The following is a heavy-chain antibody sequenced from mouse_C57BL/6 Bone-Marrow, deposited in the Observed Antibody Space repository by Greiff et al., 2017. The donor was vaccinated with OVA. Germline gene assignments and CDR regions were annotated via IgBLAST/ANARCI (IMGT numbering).Heavy chain of an antibody. CDR1: GYTFTSYW. J-gene: IGHJ2*01. CDR2: FDPSDSYT. V-gene: IGHV1-69*01. CDR3: ARARIYYDL. Sequence: QVQLQQPGAELVMPGASVKLSCKASGYTFTSYWMHWVKQRPGQGLEWIGEFDPSDSYTNYNQKFKGKSTLTVDKSSSTAYMQLSSLTSEDSAVYYGARARIYYDLWGQGTTLTVSS.